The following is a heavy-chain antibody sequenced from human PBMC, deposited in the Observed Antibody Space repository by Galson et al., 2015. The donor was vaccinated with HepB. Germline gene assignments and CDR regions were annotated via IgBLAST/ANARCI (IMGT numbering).Heavy chain of an antibody. V-gene: IGHV3-21*01. D-gene: IGHD1-7*01. Sequence: SLRLSCAASGFTFSSYSMNWVRQAPGKGLEWVSCITSSSSHIYYADPVKGRFTISRGNAKNSLYLQMNSLRAEDTAVYYCASPGTITGTTDFYHYGMDVWGQGTTVTVSS. CDR3: ASPGTITGTTDFYHYGMDV. J-gene: IGHJ6*02. CDR2: ITSSSSHI. CDR1: GFTFSSYS.